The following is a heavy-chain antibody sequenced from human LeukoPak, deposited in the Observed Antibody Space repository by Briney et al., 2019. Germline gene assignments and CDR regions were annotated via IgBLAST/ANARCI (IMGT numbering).Heavy chain of an antibody. D-gene: IGHD6-19*01. J-gene: IGHJ4*02. Sequence: ASVKVSCKASGYTFTGYYMHWVRRAPGQGLEWMGWINPNSGGTNYAQKFQGRVAMTRDTSISTAYMELSRLRSDDTAVYYCAREGSSGWYDLDYWGQGTLVTVSS. CDR2: INPNSGGT. CDR3: AREGSSGWYDLDY. V-gene: IGHV1-2*02. CDR1: GYTFTGYY.